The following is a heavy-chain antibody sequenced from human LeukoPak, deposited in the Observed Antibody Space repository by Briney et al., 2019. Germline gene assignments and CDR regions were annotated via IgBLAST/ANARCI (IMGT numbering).Heavy chain of an antibody. V-gene: IGHV6-1*01. Sequence: SQTLSLTCAVSGDSVSSNSATWHWIRLSPSRGLEWLGRTYYRSKWSNDYAVSVKSRITINPDTSKNQFSLQLNSVTPEDTAIYYCVRDGGFVLDYWGQGTLVTVSS. CDR1: GDSVSSNSAT. J-gene: IGHJ4*02. CDR2: TYYRSKWSN. CDR3: VRDGGFVLDY. D-gene: IGHD2-15*01.